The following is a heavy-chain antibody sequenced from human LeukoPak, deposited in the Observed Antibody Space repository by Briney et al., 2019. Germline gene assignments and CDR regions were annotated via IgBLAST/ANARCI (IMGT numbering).Heavy chain of an antibody. CDR1: GGSISSYY. Sequence: SETLSLTCTVSGGSISSYYWSWIRQPPGKGLEWIGCIYYSGSTNYNPSLKSRVTISVDTSKNQFSLKLSSVTAADTAVYYCARAQYYYDSSGYFFDYWGQGTLVTVSS. J-gene: IGHJ4*02. V-gene: IGHV4-59*01. D-gene: IGHD3-22*01. CDR2: IYYSGST. CDR3: ARAQYYYDSSGYFFDY.